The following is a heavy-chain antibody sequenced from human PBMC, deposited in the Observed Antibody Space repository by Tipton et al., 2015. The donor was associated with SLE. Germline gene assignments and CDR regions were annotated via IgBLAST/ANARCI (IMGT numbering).Heavy chain of an antibody. CDR1: GFTVSSNY. J-gene: IGHJ2*01. CDR3: ARVGYCSGGSCLYWYFDL. D-gene: IGHD2-15*01. CDR2: IYSGGST. Sequence: QLVQSGGGLVQPGGSLRLSCAASGFTVSSNYMSWVRQALGKGLEWVSVIYSGGSTYYADSVKGRFTISRDNSKNTLYLQMNSLRAEDTAVYYCARVGYCSGGSCLYWYFDLWGRGTLVTVSS. V-gene: IGHV3-53*04.